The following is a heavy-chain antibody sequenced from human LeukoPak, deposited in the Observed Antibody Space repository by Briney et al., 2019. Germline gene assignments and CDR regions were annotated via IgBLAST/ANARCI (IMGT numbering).Heavy chain of an antibody. Sequence: SETLSLTCTVSGGSISSYYWSWIRQPPGKGLEWIGYIYYSGSTNYNPSLKSRVTISVDTSKNQFSLKLSSVTAADTAVYYCASGHYDILTGESYYFDYWGPGTLVTVSS. J-gene: IGHJ4*02. CDR1: GGSISSYY. D-gene: IGHD3-9*01. CDR3: ASGHYDILTGESYYFDY. V-gene: IGHV4-59*01. CDR2: IYYSGST.